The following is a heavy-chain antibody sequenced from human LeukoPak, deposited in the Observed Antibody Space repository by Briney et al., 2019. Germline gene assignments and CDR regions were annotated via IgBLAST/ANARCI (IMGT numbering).Heavy chain of an antibody. CDR1: GFTLSSYS. Sequence: GGSLRLSCAASGFTLSSYSMNWVRQAPGKGLERVSYISSSSSTIYYADSVKGRFTISRDNAKNSLYLQMNSLRAEDTAVYYCARDQKVEMATISFDYWGQGTLVTVSS. J-gene: IGHJ4*02. D-gene: IGHD5-24*01. V-gene: IGHV3-48*04. CDR3: ARDQKVEMATISFDY. CDR2: ISSSSSTI.